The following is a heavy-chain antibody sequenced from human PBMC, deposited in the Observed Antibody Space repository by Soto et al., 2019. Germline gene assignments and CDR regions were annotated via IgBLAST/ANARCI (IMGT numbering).Heavy chain of an antibody. Sequence: QVQLVQSGAEVKKPGASVKVSCKASGYTFTGYYMHWVRQAPGQALEWMGWINPNSGGTNYAQQFQGWVTMTRDTSISTAYMELSRLRSDDTAVYYCAREDCSSTSCVVFDYWGQGTLVTVSS. CDR3: AREDCSSTSCVVFDY. V-gene: IGHV1-2*04. J-gene: IGHJ4*02. CDR2: INPNSGGT. CDR1: GYTFTGYY. D-gene: IGHD2-2*01.